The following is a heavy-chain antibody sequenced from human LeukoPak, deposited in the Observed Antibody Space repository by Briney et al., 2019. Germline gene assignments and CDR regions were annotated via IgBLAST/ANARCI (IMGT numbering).Heavy chain of an antibody. CDR2: ISGSGGST. J-gene: IGHJ6*02. D-gene: IGHD6-19*01. V-gene: IGHV3-23*01. CDR1: GFTFSSYA. CDR3: ARARIAVAGTDYYYYGMDV. Sequence: GGSLRLSCAASGFTFSSYATSWVRQAPGKGLEWVSAISGSGGSTYYADSVKGRFTISRDNSKNTLYLQMNSLRAEDTAVYYCARARIAVAGTDYYYYGMDVWGQGTTVTVSS.